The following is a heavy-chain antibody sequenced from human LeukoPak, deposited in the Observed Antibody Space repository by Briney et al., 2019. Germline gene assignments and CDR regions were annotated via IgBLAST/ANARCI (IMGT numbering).Heavy chain of an antibody. V-gene: IGHV3-21*04. Sequence: GGSLRLSCAASGFTFSSYSMNWVRQAPGKGLEWVSSISSSSSYIYYADSVKGRFTISRDNAKNSLYLQMNSLRIEDTALYYCAKGLYGLGILTYDGFDIWGQGTMATVSS. CDR2: ISSSSSYI. D-gene: IGHD3-10*01. J-gene: IGHJ3*02. CDR1: GFTFSSYS. CDR3: AKGLYGLGILTYDGFDI.